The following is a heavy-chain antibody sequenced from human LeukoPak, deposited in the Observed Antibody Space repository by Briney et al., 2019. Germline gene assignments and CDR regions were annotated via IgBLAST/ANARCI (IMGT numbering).Heavy chain of an antibody. CDR2: ISAYNGNT. CDR1: GYIFTRYG. Sequence: ASMKVSCKASGYIFTRYGISWVRQAPGQGLEWMGWISAYNGNTNYAQALQGRVTMTTDTSTTTAYMELRSLTSDDTAVYYCARDFSGNYEHDYWGQGTLVTVSS. CDR3: ARDFSGNYEHDY. V-gene: IGHV1-18*01. J-gene: IGHJ4*02. D-gene: IGHD3-10*01.